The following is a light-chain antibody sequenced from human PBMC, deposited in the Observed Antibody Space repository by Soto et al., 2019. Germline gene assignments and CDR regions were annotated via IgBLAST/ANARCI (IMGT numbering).Light chain of an antibody. CDR3: AEGDDILSGVV. J-gene: IGLJ2*01. V-gene: IGLV1-47*01. CDR2: RND. CDR1: SSNIGSNY. Sequence: QSVLTQPPSASGAPGQRVTISCSGSSSNIGSNYVYWYQRLPGTAPKLLHFRNDRRPSGVPRLFSGSKSGASASLAISGLRYEEDADYYCAEGDDILSGVVFGGGTKLTVL.